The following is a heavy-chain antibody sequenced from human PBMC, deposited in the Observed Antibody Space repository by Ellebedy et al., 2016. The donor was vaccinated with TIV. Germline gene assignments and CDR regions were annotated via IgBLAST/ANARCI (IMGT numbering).Heavy chain of an antibody. CDR1: GFTFSSYS. V-gene: IGHV3-48*04. D-gene: IGHD6-19*01. CDR2: ISWNSGSI. CDR3: ARDRVGSGWYSGAFDI. J-gene: IGHJ3*02. Sequence: GGSLRLSCAASGFTFSSYSMNWVRQAPGKGLEWVSGISWNSGSIGYADSVKGRFTISRDNAKNSLYLQMNSLRAEDTAVYYCARDRVGSGWYSGAFDIWGQGTMVTVSS.